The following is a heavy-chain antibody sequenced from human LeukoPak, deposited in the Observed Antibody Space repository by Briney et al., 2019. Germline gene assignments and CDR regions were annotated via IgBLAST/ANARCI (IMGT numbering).Heavy chain of an antibody. CDR2: INHSGST. D-gene: IGHD3-10*01. CDR1: GGSFSGYY. Sequence: SETLSLTCAVYGGSFSGYYWSWIRQPPGKGLEWIGEINHSGSTNYNPSLKSRVTISVGTSKNQFSLKLSSVTAADTAVYNCARGFDYYGSGSYYLSAFDIWGQGTMVTVSS. V-gene: IGHV4-34*01. J-gene: IGHJ3*02. CDR3: ARGFDYYGSGSYYLSAFDI.